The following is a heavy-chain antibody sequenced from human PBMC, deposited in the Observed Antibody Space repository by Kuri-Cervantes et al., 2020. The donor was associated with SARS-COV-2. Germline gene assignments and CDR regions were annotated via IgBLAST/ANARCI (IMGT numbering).Heavy chain of an antibody. D-gene: IGHD6-19*01. CDR3: ARDQEQWLVRGAGY. J-gene: IGHJ4*02. CDR1: GFTFSNAW. Sequence: LSLTCAASGFTFSNAWMSWVRQAPGKGLEWVGRIKSKTDGGTTDYAAPVKGRFTISRDDSKNTLYLQMNSLKTEDTAVYYCARDQEQWLVRGAGYWGQGTLVTCYS. V-gene: IGHV3-15*01. CDR2: IKSKTDGGTT.